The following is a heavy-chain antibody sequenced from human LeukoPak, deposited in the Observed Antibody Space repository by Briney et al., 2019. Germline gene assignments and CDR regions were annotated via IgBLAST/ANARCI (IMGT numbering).Heavy chain of an antibody. D-gene: IGHD6-13*01. Sequence: GGSLRLSCAASGFTFSEYYMSWIRQAPGKGLEWVSYLSSSGSTIYYADSVKGRFTISRDNAKSSLFLQMHSLRAEDTAVYYCARDFVQGLSPSDSSSWYRSSYYYYYGMDVWGQGTTVTVSS. V-gene: IGHV3-11*01. CDR1: GFTFSEYY. CDR3: ARDFVQGLSPSDSSSWYRSSYYYYYGMDV. J-gene: IGHJ6*02. CDR2: LSSSGSTI.